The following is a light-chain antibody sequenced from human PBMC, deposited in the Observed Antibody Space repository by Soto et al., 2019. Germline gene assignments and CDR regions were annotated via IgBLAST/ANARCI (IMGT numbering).Light chain of an antibody. V-gene: IGLV2-14*01. Sequence: QSALTQPASVSESPGQSVTISCTGTRSDVGGYDYVSWYQQHPGKAPQLLIYDVSIRPSGVSDRFSGSKSGNTASLTISGLQAEDEADYYCNSYTSSSTVAFGGGTKVTVL. CDR2: DVS. J-gene: IGLJ2*01. CDR3: NSYTSSSTVA. CDR1: RSDVGGYDY.